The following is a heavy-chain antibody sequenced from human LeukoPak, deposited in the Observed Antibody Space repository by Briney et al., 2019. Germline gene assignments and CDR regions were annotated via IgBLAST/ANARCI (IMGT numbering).Heavy chain of an antibody. J-gene: IGHJ4*02. CDR3: AKEQRIRHCSEGVCMEGYYLDY. CDR2: LSRGGGTT. CDR1: GFNFNMFA. Sequence: PGGSLRLSCTGSGFNFNMFAMNWVRQAPGQGLEWVSGLSRGGGTTNYADSVKGRFTISRDKSKNMVFLQMNSLRPEDTAVYYCAKEQRIRHCSEGVCMEGYYLDYWSQGSLVTVSS. V-gene: IGHV3-23*01. D-gene: IGHD2-8*01.